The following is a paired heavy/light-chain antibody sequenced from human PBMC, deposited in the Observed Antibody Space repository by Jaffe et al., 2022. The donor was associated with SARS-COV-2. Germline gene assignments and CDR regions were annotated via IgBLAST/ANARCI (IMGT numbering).Heavy chain of an antibody. CDR3: AGHVDTAMSNAFDI. D-gene: IGHD5-18*01. Sequence: QVQLVESGGGVVQPGRSLRLSCAASGFTFNSYAMHWVRQAPGKGLEWVAVISYDGSNKYYADSVKGRFTISRDNSKNTLYLQMNSLRGEDTAVYYCAGHVDTAMSNAFDIWGQGTMVTVSS. V-gene: IGHV3-30*04. CDR1: GFTFNSYA. CDR2: ISYDGSNK. J-gene: IGHJ3*02.
Light chain of an antibody. CDR3: QQYGSLYT. V-gene: IGKV3-20*01. Sequence: EIVLTQSPGTLSLSPGERATLSCRASQSVSSSYLAWYQQKPGQAPRLLIYGASSRATGIPDRFSGSGSGTDFTLTISRLEPKDFAVYYCQQYGSLYTFGQGTKLEIK. CDR2: GAS. CDR1: QSVSSSY. J-gene: IGKJ2*01.